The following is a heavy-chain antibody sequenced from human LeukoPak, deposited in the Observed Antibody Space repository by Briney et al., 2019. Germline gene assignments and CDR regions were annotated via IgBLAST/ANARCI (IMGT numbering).Heavy chain of an antibody. CDR1: GGSFSGHY. CDR2: INHSGST. V-gene: IGHV4-34*01. Sequence: SETLSLTCAVYGGSFSGHYGSWIRQPPGKGLEWMGEINHSGSTNYNPSLKSRVTISVDTSKNQFSLKLSSVTAADTAVYYCAREKRIGGYSYGWVYYFDYWGQGTLVSVSS. D-gene: IGHD5-18*01. J-gene: IGHJ4*02. CDR3: AREKRIGGYSYGWVYYFDY.